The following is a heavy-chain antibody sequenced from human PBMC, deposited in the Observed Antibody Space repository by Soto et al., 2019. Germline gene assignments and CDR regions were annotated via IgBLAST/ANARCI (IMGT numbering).Heavy chain of an antibody. CDR1: GFTFSSYA. CDR2: ISGSSGRT. V-gene: IGHV3-23*01. Sequence: PGGSLRLSCAASGFTFSSYAMSWVRQAPGKGLEWVSGISGSSGRTYYADSVKGRFTISRDNSKNTLYLQMSSLRAEDTAVYYCAKDYSTAYYYDSSGYDYWGQGTLVTVSS. D-gene: IGHD3-22*01. CDR3: AKDYSTAYYYDSSGYDY. J-gene: IGHJ4*02.